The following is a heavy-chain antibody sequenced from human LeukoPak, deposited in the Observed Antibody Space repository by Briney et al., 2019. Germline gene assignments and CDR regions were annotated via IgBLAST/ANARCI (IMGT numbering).Heavy chain of an antibody. CDR3: AKDQRRLD. J-gene: IGHJ4*02. D-gene: IGHD4-11*01. V-gene: IGHV3-33*06. CDR1: GFTFSTYG. CDR2: IWYDGSQK. Sequence: GGSLRLSCAASGFTFSTYGMHWVRQAQGKGLEWVAVIWYDGSQKYYADSVKGRFTISRDNSKNTLYLQMNSLRAEDTAVYYCAKDQRRLDWGQGTLVTVSS.